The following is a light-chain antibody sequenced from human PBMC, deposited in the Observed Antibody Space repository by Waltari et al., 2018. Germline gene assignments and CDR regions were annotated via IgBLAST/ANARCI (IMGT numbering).Light chain of an antibody. CDR3: QQHYSTSPYT. Sequence: DIVMTQSPDSLAVSLGERDTINCKSSQSVLYSSNNKNYLSWYQQKPGQPPKLLIYWASTRESGVPDRFSGSGSGTDFTLTISSLQAEDVAVYYCQQHYSTSPYTFGQGTKLEIK. V-gene: IGKV4-1*01. J-gene: IGKJ2*01. CDR2: WAS. CDR1: QSVLYSSNNKNY.